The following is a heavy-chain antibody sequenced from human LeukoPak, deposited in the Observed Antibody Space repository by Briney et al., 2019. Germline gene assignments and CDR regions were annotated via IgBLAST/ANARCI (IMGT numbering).Heavy chain of an antibody. CDR3: AKDLYGISDY. D-gene: IGHD1-14*01. Sequence: GGSLRLSCAASGFTLSNSAMSWVRQAPGKGLEWVSAISGSGGSTYYADSVKGRFTISRDNSKSTLYLQMNSLRAEDTAVYYCAKDLYGISDYWGQGTLVTVSS. V-gene: IGHV3-23*01. CDR1: GFTLSNSA. J-gene: IGHJ4*02. CDR2: ISGSGGST.